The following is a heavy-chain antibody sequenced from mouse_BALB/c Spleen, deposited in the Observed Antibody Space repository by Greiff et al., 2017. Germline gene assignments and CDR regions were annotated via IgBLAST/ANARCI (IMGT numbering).Heavy chain of an antibody. D-gene: IGHD2-1*01. CDR3: ARHGDYGNSYYFDY. CDR1: GFTFSSYG. V-gene: IGHV5-6*01. J-gene: IGHJ2*01. CDR2: ISSGGSYT. Sequence: EVQLVESGGDLVKPGGSLKLSCAASGFTFSSYGMSWVRQTPDKRLEWVATISSGGSYTYYPDSVKGRFTISRDNAKNTLYLQMSSLKSEDTAMYYCARHGDYGNSYYFDYWGQGTTLTVSS.